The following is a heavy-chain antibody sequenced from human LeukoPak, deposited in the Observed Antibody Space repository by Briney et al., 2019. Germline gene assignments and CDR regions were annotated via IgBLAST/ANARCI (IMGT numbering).Heavy chain of an antibody. CDR1: GYTFSNFG. V-gene: IGHV1-18*04. Sequence: ASVKVSCKASGYTFSNFGITWVRQAPGQGLEWMGWISAYSGNTNYAQKLHGRVTMTTDTSTSTAYMELRSLRSDDTAVYYCARVIVAGALMWGQGTLVTVPS. D-gene: IGHD1-26*01. CDR2: ISAYSGNT. J-gene: IGHJ4*02. CDR3: ARVIVAGALM.